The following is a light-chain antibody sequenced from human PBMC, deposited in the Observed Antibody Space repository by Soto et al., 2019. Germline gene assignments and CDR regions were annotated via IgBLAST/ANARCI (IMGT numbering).Light chain of an antibody. CDR1: QNISPW. CDR2: GAS. V-gene: IGKV1-5*01. J-gene: IGKJ1*01. CDR3: QQYSNSVT. Sequence: DIHMTQSPSTLFASARDRATIACRASQNISPWLAWYQQKPGKAPKLLIYGASSLEGGVPSRFSGSGSGRDYTLTISSLLPDDFATYYCQQYSNSVTFGQGTKVDIK.